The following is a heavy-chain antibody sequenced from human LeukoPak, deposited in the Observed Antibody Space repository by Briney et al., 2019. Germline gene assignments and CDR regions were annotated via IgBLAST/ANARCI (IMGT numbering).Heavy chain of an antibody. CDR2: IYDSGST. CDR1: GGSISSHY. Sequence: SETLSLTCTVSGGSISSHYWSWIRQPPGKGLEWIGYIYDSGSTNYNPSLKSRVTISVDTSKNQFSLKLSSVTAADTAVYYCARFDYDSSGNRYYYYMDVWGKGTTVTVSS. CDR3: ARFDYDSSGNRYYYYMDV. D-gene: IGHD3-22*01. V-gene: IGHV4-59*11. J-gene: IGHJ6*03.